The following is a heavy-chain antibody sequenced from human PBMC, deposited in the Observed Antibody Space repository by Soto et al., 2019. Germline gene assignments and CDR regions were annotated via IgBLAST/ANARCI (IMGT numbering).Heavy chain of an antibody. D-gene: IGHD4-17*01. J-gene: IGHJ3*02. CDR2: IDPSDSYT. Sequence: GESLKISGKGSGYSFTSYWISWVRQMPGKGLEWMGRIDPSDSYTNYSPSFQGHVTISADKSISTAYLQWSSLKASDTAMYYCARPLTVTTTNDAFDIWGQGTMVTVSS. CDR1: GYSFTSYW. CDR3: ARPLTVTTTNDAFDI. V-gene: IGHV5-10-1*01.